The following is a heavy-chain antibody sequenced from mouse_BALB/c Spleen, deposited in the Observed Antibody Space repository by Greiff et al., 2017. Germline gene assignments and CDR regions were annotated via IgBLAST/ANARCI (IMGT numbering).Heavy chain of an antibody. CDR1: GYTFTSYW. D-gene: IGHD2-12*01. CDR3: TRSTTGAMDY. J-gene: IGHJ4*01. CDR2: IYPGSGGT. Sequence: LQQPGSELVRPGASVKLSCKASGYTFTSYWMHWVKQRHGQGLEWIGNIYPGSGGTNYDEKFKSKGTLTVDTSSSTAYMHLSSLTSEDSAVYYCTRSTTGAMDYWGQGTSVTVSS. V-gene: IGHV1S22*01.